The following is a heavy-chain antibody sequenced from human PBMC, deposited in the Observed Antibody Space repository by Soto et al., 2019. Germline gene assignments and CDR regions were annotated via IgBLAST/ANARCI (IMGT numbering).Heavy chain of an antibody. CDR1: GFTFSSYA. J-gene: IGHJ4*02. CDR2: ISGSGGGT. V-gene: IGHV3-23*01. Sequence: GGSLRLSCAASGFTFSSYAMSWVRQAPGKGLEWVSSISGSGGGTYYADSVKGRFTFSRDNSKNTLYLQMSSLRAEDTAVYYCAKFGMATTKRSPPYYIDYWGQGALVTVSS. CDR3: AKFGMATTKRSPPYYIDY. D-gene: IGHD1-1*01.